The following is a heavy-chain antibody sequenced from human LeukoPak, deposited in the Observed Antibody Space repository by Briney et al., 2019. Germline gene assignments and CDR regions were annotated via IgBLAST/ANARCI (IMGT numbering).Heavy chain of an antibody. V-gene: IGHV3-21*01. CDR2: ISSSSSYI. CDR1: GFTFSSYS. Sequence: GGSLRLSCAAFGFTFSSYSMNWVRQAPGKGLEWVSSISSSSSYIYYADSVEGRFTISRDNAKNSLYLQMNSLRAEDTAVYYCARSPGGDSGYYPLSYWGQGTLVTVSS. D-gene: IGHD3-22*01. J-gene: IGHJ4*02. CDR3: ARSPGGDSGYYPLSY.